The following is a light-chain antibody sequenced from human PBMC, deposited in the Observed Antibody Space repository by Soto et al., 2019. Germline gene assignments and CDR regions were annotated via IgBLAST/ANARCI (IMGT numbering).Light chain of an antibody. CDR1: QSVSSAF. Sequence: EIVLTQSPGTLSLSPGERATLSCRASQSVSSAFFAWYQQKPGLPPRLLIYSTSSRASGVPDRFSCSGSGTDFTLTISRVEPEDSSVYYCQQYSPSPSYTFGQGTKLAIK. CDR3: QQYSPSPSYT. J-gene: IGKJ2*01. CDR2: STS. V-gene: IGKV3-20*01.